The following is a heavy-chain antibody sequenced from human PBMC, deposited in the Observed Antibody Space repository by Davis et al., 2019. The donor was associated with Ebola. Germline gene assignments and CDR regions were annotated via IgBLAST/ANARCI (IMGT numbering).Heavy chain of an antibody. CDR1: GDSVSSAG. CDR2: TYYTSKWYN. D-gene: IGHD5-24*01. V-gene: IGHV6-1*01. J-gene: IGHJ3*02. CDR3: ARGWLRTGLDI. Sequence: PSETLSLTCAISGDSVSSAGWNWIRQSPSRGLEWLGRTYYTSKWYNHYAASVKSRTTINADTSKNQLSLQLNSVTPEDTAVYYCARGWLRTGLDIWGQGTMVIVSS.